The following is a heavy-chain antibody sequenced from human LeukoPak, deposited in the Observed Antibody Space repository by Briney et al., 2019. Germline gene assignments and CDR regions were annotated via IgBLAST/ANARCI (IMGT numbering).Heavy chain of an antibody. CDR2: INSDGSST. D-gene: IGHD3-22*01. V-gene: IGHV3-74*01. CDR1: GFTFSSSW. CDR3: ARGHHYYDSSAYYY. Sequence: PGGSLRLSCAASGFTFSSSWMHWVRQPPGKGLVWVSRINSDGSSTTYADSVKGRFTISRDNAKNTLYLHMNSLRAEDTAVYYCARGHHYYDSSAYYYWGQGTLVTVSS. J-gene: IGHJ4*02.